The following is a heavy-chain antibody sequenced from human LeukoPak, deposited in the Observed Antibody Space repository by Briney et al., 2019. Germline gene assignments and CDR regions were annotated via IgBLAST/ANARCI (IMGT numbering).Heavy chain of an antibody. J-gene: IGHJ6*02. CDR3: ARDCITMVRGGSYYYYYGMDV. Sequence: GGSLRLSCAASGFTFSSYAMHWVRQAPGKGLEWVAVISYDGSNKYYADSVKGRFTISRDNSKNTLYLQMNSLRAEDTAVYYCARDCITMVRGGSYYYYYGMDVWGQGTTVTVSS. D-gene: IGHD3-10*01. V-gene: IGHV3-30-3*01. CDR1: GFTFSSYA. CDR2: ISYDGSNK.